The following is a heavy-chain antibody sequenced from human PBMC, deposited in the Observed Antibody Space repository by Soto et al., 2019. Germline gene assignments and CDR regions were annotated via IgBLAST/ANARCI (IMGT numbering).Heavy chain of an antibody. CDR2: SRDKAQGYST. D-gene: IGHD3-22*01. J-gene: IGHJ4*02. Sequence: GSLRLPRTSPGFTFRDNYIDLVRQASGEGLEWVGRSRDKAQGYSTIYAASVKGRFTTSRDESKSSVYLQMNSLKTEDTAIYYCVRTTHFSASSVYTRFFAYWGQGTLVTVSS. CDR3: VRTTHFSASSVYTRFFAY. CDR1: GFTFRDNY. V-gene: IGHV3-72*01.